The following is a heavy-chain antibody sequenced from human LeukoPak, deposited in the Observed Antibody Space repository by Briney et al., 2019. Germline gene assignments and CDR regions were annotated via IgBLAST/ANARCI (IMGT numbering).Heavy chain of an antibody. D-gene: IGHD3-22*01. Sequence: GGSLRLSCAASGFTFSRHWMTWVRQAPGKGLEWVANIKHDGSEKNYVDSVMGRFTISRDNAKNSLYLQMNSLRAEDTAVYYCARDQTYYYDSSGYHDYWGQGTLVTVSS. V-gene: IGHV3-7*03. CDR3: ARDQTYYYDSSGYHDY. J-gene: IGHJ4*02. CDR2: IKHDGSEK. CDR1: GFTFSRHW.